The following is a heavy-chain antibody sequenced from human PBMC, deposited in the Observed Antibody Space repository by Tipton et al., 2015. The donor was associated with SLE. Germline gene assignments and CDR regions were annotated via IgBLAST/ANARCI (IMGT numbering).Heavy chain of an antibody. Sequence: QPVQSGAEVKKPGASVKASCKASGYTFTGYYMHWVRQAPGQGLEWMGWINPNRGGTNYAQKFQGRVTMTRDTSISTAYMELSRLRSDGTTVYYCAREGNFIVVPAAHWGQGTLVTVSS. D-gene: IGHD2-2*01. CDR1: GYTFTGYY. CDR3: AREGNFIVVPAAH. V-gene: IGHV1-2*02. CDR2: INPNRGGT. J-gene: IGHJ4*01.